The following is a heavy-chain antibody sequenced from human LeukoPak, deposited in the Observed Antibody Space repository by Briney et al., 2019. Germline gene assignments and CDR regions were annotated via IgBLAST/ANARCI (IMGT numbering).Heavy chain of an antibody. J-gene: IGHJ5*02. D-gene: IGHD2-21*02. CDR1: GYTFTGYY. CDR2: INPNSGGT. Sequence: ASVKVSCKASGYTFTGYYMHWVRQAPGQGLEWMGWINPNSGGTNYAQKFQGRVTMTRDTSISTAYMELSRLRSDDTAVYYCAREPYCGGDCYDYWFDPWGQGTLVTVSS. V-gene: IGHV1-2*02. CDR3: AREPYCGGDCYDYWFDP.